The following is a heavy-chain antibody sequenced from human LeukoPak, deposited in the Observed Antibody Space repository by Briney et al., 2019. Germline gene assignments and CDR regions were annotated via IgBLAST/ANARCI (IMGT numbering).Heavy chain of an antibody. J-gene: IGHJ5*02. V-gene: IGHV3-30*04. D-gene: IGHD1-26*01. CDR1: GFTFSSYA. CDR3: ARARSSSGSYDWFDP. Sequence: GGSLRLSCAASGFTFSSYAMHWVRQAPGKGLEWVAVISYDGSNKYYADSVKGRFTISRDNSKNTLYLQMNSLRAEDTAVYYCARARSSSGSYDWFDPWGQGTLGTVSS. CDR2: ISYDGSNK.